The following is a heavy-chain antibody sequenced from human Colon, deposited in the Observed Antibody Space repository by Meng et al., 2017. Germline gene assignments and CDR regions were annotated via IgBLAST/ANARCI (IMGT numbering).Heavy chain of an antibody. CDR3: ARDRYCSGTTCHSNSFDP. J-gene: IGHJ5*02. CDR2: LSHLSTA. Sequence: LLWPVDPLSISVSVYRWSFSGAYCSLHRQSPGKGLDWIVALSHLSTATYNPSLKSRITISMSTSKNQFSLNLISVTAADTAVYYCARDRYCSGTTCHSNSFDPWGQGTLVTVSS. D-gene: IGHD2-2*01. V-gene: IGHV4-34*01. CDR1: RWSFSGAY.